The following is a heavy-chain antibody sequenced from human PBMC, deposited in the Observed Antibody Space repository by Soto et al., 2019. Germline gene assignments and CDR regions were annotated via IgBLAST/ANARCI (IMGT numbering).Heavy chain of an antibody. D-gene: IGHD3-22*01. CDR1: GGSISDTNW. Sequence: SETLSLTCAVSGGSISDTNWWTWVRQTPGKGLEWIGEIYHSGSPTYSPSLRGRATISVDTSKNQFSLKLSSVTAADTAVYYCARARITMIVGENWFDPWGQGTLVTVSS. V-gene: IGHV4-4*02. CDR2: IYHSGSP. CDR3: ARARITMIVGENWFDP. J-gene: IGHJ5*02.